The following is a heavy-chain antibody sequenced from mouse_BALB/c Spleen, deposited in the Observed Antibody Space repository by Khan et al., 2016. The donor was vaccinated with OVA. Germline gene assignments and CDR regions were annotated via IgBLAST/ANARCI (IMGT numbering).Heavy chain of an antibody. Sequence: QIQLVQSGAELARPGASVKLSCKSSGYTFTSYWMQWVKQRPGQGLEWIGAIYPGDGDTRYTQKFKGKATLTADKSSSTAYMQLSSLASEDSAVYYSASYTSDYFDYWGQGNT. CDR3: ASYTSDYFDY. CDR2: IYPGDGDT. J-gene: IGHJ2*01. CDR1: GYTFTSYW. V-gene: IGHV1-87*01.